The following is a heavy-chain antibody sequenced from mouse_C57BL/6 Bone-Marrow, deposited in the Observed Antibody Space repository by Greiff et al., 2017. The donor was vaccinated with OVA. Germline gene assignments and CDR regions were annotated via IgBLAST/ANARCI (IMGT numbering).Heavy chain of an antibody. CDR2: IWSGGST. CDR3: ARSWDEAMDY. Sequence: VQLQQSGPGLVQPSQSLSITCPVSGFSLTSYGVHWVRQSPGKGLEWLGVIWSGGSTDYNAAFISRLSISKDNSKSQVFFKMNSLQADDTAIYYCARSWDEAMDYWGQGTSVTVSS. J-gene: IGHJ4*01. D-gene: IGHD4-1*01. V-gene: IGHV2-2*01. CDR1: GFSLTSYG.